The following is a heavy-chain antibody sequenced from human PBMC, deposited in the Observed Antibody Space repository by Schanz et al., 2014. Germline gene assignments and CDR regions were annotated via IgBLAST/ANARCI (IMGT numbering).Heavy chain of an antibody. CDR2: IGTAGDT. D-gene: IGHD6-13*01. CDR1: GFSLRNHD. CDR3: AREQIMAAAGLVDY. V-gene: IGHV3-13*04. J-gene: IGHJ4*01. Sequence: EVQLVESGGGLVQPGGSLRLSCAASGFSLRNHDMHWVRQATGAGLEWVSAIGTAGDTFYLDSVKGRFTISRENAKNSLYLQMNSLRAEDTAVYYCAREQIMAAAGLVDYWGHGTLVTVSS.